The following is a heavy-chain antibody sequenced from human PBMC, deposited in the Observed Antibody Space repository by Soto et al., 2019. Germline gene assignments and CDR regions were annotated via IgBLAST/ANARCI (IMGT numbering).Heavy chain of an antibody. CDR2: IKSKTDGGTT. D-gene: IGHD6-6*01. J-gene: IGHJ4*02. V-gene: IGHV3-15*01. CDR1: GFTFSNAW. CDR3: TTEPTTPSSSFAFDY. Sequence: PVGSLRLSCAASGFTFSNAWMSWVRQAPGKGLEWVGRIKSKTDGGTTDYAAPVKGRFTISRDDSKNTLYLQMNSLKTEDTAVYYCTTEPTTPSSSFAFDYWGQGTLLTVSS.